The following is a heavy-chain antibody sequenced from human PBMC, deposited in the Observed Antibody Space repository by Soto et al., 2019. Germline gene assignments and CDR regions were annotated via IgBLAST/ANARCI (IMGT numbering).Heavy chain of an antibody. V-gene: IGHV1-69*01. J-gene: IGHJ4*02. Sequence: QVQVVPSGAEVKKPGSSVKVSCKVSGDSFSSYAISWVRQAPGQGLEWMGGIIPILTTANYAQKFPDRVTITADESTSTAYMEVSSLTSEDTAGYYCARKAGGGTYYILDFWGQGTLVTVSS. CDR3: ARKAGGGTYYILDF. CDR1: GDSFSSYA. CDR2: IIPILTTA. D-gene: IGHD2-15*01.